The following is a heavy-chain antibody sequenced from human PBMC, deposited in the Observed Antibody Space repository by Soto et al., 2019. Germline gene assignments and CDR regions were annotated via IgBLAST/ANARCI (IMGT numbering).Heavy chain of an antibody. CDR1: GFTFSSYA. CDR2: ISGSGGST. D-gene: IGHD6-19*01. J-gene: IGHJ4*02. V-gene: IGHV3-23*01. Sequence: EVQLLESGGGLVQPGGSLRLSCAASGFTFSSYAMSWVCQAPGKGLEWVSAISGSGGSTYYAVSVKGRFTSSRDNSKNTRYLQINSLRAEDTAVYYCAKDSSRYSSGLGDYWGQGTLVTVSS. CDR3: AKDSSRYSSGLGDY.